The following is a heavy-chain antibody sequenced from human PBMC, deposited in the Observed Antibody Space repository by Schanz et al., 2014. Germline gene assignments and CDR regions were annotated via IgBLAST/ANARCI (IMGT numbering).Heavy chain of an antibody. Sequence: VQLVESGGGVVQPGRSLRLSCAASGFTFSSYGMHWVRQAPGKGLEWVSGISWNSGNIAYADSVKGRFTISRDNAKNSLYLQMNSLRPEDTALYYCAKVQTHTLYGGNSCFDYWGQGTLVTVSS. J-gene: IGHJ4*02. CDR3: AKVQTHTLYGGNSCFDY. CDR2: ISWNSGNI. V-gene: IGHV3-9*01. D-gene: IGHD2-21*02. CDR1: GFTFSSYG.